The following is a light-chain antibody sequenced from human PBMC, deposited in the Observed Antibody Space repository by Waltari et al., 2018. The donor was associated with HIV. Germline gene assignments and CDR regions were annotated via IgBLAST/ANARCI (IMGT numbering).Light chain of an antibody. CDR2: EVT. V-gene: IGLV2-8*01. J-gene: IGLJ3*02. CDR1: SSDHGAYAS. CDR3: SSYRDSLKGL. Sequence: QSALTQPPSASGSLGHSVTLPCHASSSDHGAYASVSWFQQHPRSAPKLLLYEVTSRPASFSGRFSGSRSGSTAFLPVAGLQPDEEAAEFCSSYRDSLKGLFGGGSRVAVL.